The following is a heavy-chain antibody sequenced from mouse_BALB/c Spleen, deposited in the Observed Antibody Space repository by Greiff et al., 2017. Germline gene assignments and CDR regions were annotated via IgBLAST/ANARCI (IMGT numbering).Heavy chain of an antibody. Sequence: VQLQQSGAELVRPGTSVKVSCKASGYAFTNYLIEWVKQRPGQGLEWIGVINPGSGGTNYNEKFKGKATLTADKSSSTAYMQLSSLTSDDSAVYFCAREGLDYWGQGTTLTVSS. V-gene: IGHV1-54*01. CDR3: AREGLDY. CDR2: INPGSGGT. J-gene: IGHJ2*01. CDR1: GYAFTNYL.